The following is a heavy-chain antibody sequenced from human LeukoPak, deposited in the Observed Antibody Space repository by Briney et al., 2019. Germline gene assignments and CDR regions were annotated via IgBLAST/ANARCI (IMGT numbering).Heavy chain of an antibody. V-gene: IGHV3-21*01. D-gene: IGHD6-19*01. CDR1: GFTFSSYS. CDR3: ARELAGDSSGCFDY. Sequence: GGSLRLSCAASGFTFSSYSMNWVRQAPGKGLEWVSSISSSSGYIYYADSVKGRFTISRDNAKNSLYLQMNSLRAEDTAVYYCARELAGDSSGCFDYWGQGTLVTVSS. J-gene: IGHJ4*02. CDR2: ISSSSGYI.